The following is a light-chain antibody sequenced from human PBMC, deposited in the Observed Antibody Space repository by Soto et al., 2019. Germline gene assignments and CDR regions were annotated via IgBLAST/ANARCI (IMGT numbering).Light chain of an antibody. CDR1: QSISSW. V-gene: IGKV1-5*03. Sequence: DIQMTQSPSTLSASVGDRVTITCRDSQSISSWLAWYQQKPGKAPKLLIYKASSLEGGIPSRFSGSGSETEFTLTISSLQPEDFATYYCQHYNSYQYTFGQGTKLEIK. CDR2: KAS. J-gene: IGKJ2*01. CDR3: QHYNSYQYT.